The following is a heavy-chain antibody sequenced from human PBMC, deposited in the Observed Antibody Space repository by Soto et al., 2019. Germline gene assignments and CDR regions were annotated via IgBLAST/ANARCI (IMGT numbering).Heavy chain of an antibody. Sequence: KPGGSVRLSCAASGFTFTRYSMNWVRQAPGKGLEWVSSISSTTNYIYYGDSMKGRFTISRDNAKNSLYLEMNSLRAEDTAVYYCARESEDLTSTFDYPGPTPLITLSS. CDR3: ARESEDLTSTFDY. V-gene: IGHV3-21*06. J-gene: IGHJ4*02. CDR1: GFTFTRYS. CDR2: ISSTTNYI.